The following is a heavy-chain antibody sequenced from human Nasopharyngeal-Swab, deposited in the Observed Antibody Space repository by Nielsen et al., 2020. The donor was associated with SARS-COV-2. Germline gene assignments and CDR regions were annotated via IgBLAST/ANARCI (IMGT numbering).Heavy chain of an antibody. Sequence: GESLKISCAASGFTFSSYSMDWVRQAPGKGLEWVSSISSSSSYIYYADSVKGRFTISRDNAKNSLYLQMNSLRAEDTAVYYCARKPLDIWGQGTMVTVSS. CDR1: GFTFSSYS. CDR3: ARKPLDI. J-gene: IGHJ3*02. CDR2: ISSSSSYI. V-gene: IGHV3-21*01.